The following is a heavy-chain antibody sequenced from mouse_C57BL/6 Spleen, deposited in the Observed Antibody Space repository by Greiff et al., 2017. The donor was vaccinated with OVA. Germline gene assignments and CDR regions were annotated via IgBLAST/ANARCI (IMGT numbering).Heavy chain of an antibody. Sequence: VQLQQSGPELVKPGASVKISCKASGYSFTGYYMNWVKQSPEKSLEWIGEINPSTGGTTYNQKFKAKATLTVDKSSSTAYMQLKSLTSEDSAVYYCARAGPAQATAWFAYWGQGTLVTVSA. J-gene: IGHJ3*01. CDR1: GYSFTGYY. CDR2: INPSTGGT. CDR3: ARAGPAQATAWFAY. V-gene: IGHV1-42*01. D-gene: IGHD3-2*02.